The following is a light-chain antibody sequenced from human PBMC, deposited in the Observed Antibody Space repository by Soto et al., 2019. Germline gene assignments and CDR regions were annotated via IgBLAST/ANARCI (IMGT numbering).Light chain of an antibody. CDR3: SSYTSSSTSWV. J-gene: IGLJ3*02. V-gene: IGLV2-14*01. Sequence: QSALTQPASVSGSPGQSITISCTGTSSDVGGYNYVSWYQQHPGKAPKLMIYEVSNRPSGVSNRFSGSKSGNTASLTFSGLQAEDEADYYCSSYTSSSTSWVFGGGTKVTVL. CDR2: EVS. CDR1: SSDVGGYNY.